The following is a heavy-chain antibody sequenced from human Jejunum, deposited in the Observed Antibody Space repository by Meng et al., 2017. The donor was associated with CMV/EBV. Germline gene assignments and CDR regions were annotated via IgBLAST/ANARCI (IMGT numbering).Heavy chain of an antibody. CDR1: AFTFSNYM. V-gene: IGHV3-21*06. CDR2: ISISDYK. J-gene: IGHJ4*02. Sequence: SAFTFSNYMLTWVRQAPGKGLEWVASISISDYKFYADSVKGRFSISRDNAKNSLYLHMSSLRGEDTAVYYCGRVLKGGTYLDYWGQGTQVTVSS. D-gene: IGHD1-26*01. CDR3: GRVLKGGTYLDY.